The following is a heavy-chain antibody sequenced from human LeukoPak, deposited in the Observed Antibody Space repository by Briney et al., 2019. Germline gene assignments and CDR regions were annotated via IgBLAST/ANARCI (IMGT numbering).Heavy chain of an antibody. V-gene: IGHV3-7*01. Sequence: PGGSLRLSCAASGFTFSTYWMSWVRQAPGKGLEWVAHIKEEGREEYYGYSVKGRFTISRDNAKNSLYLQMNSLRAEDTAVYYCARDSSCYQWGQGTLVTVSS. J-gene: IGHJ4*02. CDR2: IKEEGREE. D-gene: IGHD3-22*01. CDR3: ARDSSCYQ. CDR1: GFTFSTYW.